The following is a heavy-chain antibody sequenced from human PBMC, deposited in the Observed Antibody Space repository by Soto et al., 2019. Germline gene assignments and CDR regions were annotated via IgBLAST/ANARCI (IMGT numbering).Heavy chain of an antibody. Sequence: ASVKVSCKVSGYTLTELSMHWVRHAPGKGLEWMGGFDPEDGETIYAQKFQGRVTMTEDTSTDTAYMELSSLRSEDTAVYYCATGDTLISDSSRGDYWGQGTLVTVSS. CDR1: GYTLTELS. CDR2: FDPEDGET. V-gene: IGHV1-24*01. D-gene: IGHD2-21*02. J-gene: IGHJ4*02. CDR3: ATGDTLISDSSRGDY.